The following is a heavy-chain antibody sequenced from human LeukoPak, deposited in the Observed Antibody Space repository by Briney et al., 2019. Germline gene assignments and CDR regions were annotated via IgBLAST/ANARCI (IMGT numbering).Heavy chain of an antibody. CDR1: GFTFSHYS. CDR2: ITSSSSHI. D-gene: IGHD4-11*01. V-gene: IGHV3-21*01. Sequence: GGSLRLSCAASGFTFSHYSIDWVRQAPGKGLERVASITSSSSHIYYADSVKGRFTISRDNAKNSLYLQMNRLRAEDTAIYYCARVMMGATVTTFHYYCMDVWGVGTTVTVSS. J-gene: IGHJ6*03. CDR3: ARVMMGATVTTFHYYCMDV.